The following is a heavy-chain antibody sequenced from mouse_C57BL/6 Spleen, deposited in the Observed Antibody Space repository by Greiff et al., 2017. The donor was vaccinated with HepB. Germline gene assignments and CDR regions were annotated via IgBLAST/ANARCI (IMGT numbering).Heavy chain of an antibody. CDR3: AILDSSGYLPADY. J-gene: IGHJ2*01. CDR2: IDPSDSYT. CDR1: GYTFTSYW. V-gene: IGHV1-59*01. Sequence: VQLQQPGAELVRPGTSVKLSCKASGYTFTSYWMHWVKQRPGQGLEWIGVIDPSDSYTNYNQKFKGKATLTVDTSSSTAYMQLSSLTSEDSAVYYCAILDSSGYLPADYWGQGTTLTVSS. D-gene: IGHD3-2*02.